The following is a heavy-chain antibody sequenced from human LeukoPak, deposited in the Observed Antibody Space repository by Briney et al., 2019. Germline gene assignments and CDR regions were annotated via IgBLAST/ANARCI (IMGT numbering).Heavy chain of an antibody. CDR3: ARQVSFGVLRYFDWLPRPAAFDI. J-gene: IGHJ3*02. D-gene: IGHD3-9*01. Sequence: SETLSLTCTVSGGSISSSSYYWGWIRQPPGKGLEWIGSIYYSGSTYYNPSLKSRVTISVDTSKNQFSLKLSSVTAADTAAYYCARQVSFGVLRYFDWLPRPAAFDIWGQGTMVTVSS. V-gene: IGHV4-39*01. CDR1: GGSISSSSYY. CDR2: IYYSGST.